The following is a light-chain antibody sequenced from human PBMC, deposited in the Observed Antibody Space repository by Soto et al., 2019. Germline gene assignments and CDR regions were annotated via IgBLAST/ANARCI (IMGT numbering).Light chain of an antibody. J-gene: IGKJ1*01. CDR2: GAS. CDR1: QSVASSY. Sequence: EIVLTQSPGTLSLSPGERATLSCRASQSVASSYLAWYQQKPGQAPRLFISGASSRATGIPDRFTGSGSGTDFTLTISRLEPEDFAVYYCQQYGGSPPTFGQGTKVDI. CDR3: QQYGGSPPT. V-gene: IGKV3-20*01.